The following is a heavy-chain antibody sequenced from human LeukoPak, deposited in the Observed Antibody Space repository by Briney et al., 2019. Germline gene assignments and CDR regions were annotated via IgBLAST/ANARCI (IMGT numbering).Heavy chain of an antibody. V-gene: IGHV3-43*02. CDR2: ISGDGGST. D-gene: IGHD1-26*01. J-gene: IGHJ5*02. Sequence: PWGSLRLTCAAPGLITDDYALHWVRQAPGKGLEWVSLISGDGGSTFYADSVRGRFTISRDNSKNSLSLQMSSLRSEDTALYFCVRESERSCWFDNLVQRTLVTVSS. CDR1: GLITDDYA. CDR3: VRESERSCWFDN.